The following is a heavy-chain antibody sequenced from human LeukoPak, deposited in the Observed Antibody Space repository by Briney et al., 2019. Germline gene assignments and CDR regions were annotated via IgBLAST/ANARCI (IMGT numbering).Heavy chain of an antibody. CDR3: ARDHSGYDGFDY. V-gene: IGHV3-74*01. CDR2: INSDGSST. J-gene: IGHJ4*02. CDR1: GFTFSDYY. D-gene: IGHD5-12*01. Sequence: GGSLRLSCEASGFTFSDYYISWIRQAPGKGLVWVSRINSDGSSTSYADSVKGRFTISRENAKSTLYLQMNSLRAEDTAVYYCARDHSGYDGFDYWGQGTLVTVSS.